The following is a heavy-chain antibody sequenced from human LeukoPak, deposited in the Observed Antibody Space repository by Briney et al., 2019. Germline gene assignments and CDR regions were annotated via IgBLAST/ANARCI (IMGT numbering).Heavy chain of an antibody. D-gene: IGHD1-1*01. CDR3: ARESTTPGQLGIFDF. Sequence: KPSETLSLTCTVSGGSISSYYWSWIRQPPGKGLEWIGYIYYSGSTNYNPSLKSRVTISVDTSKNQFSLKLSSVTAADTAVYYCARESTTPGQLGIFDFWGQGTLVTVSS. CDR2: IYYSGST. J-gene: IGHJ4*02. CDR1: GGSISSYY. V-gene: IGHV4-59*12.